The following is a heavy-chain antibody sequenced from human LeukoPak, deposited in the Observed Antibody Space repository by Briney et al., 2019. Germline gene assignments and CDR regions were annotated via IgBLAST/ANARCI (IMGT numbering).Heavy chain of an antibody. D-gene: IGHD5-18*01. J-gene: IGHJ4*02. CDR2: IYYSGST. CDR3: AREQGGYSYGYESFDY. Sequence: PSETLSLTCTVSGGSVSSGSYYWSWIRQPPGKGLEWIGYIYYSGSTNYNPSPKSRVTISVDTSKNQFSLKLSSVTAADTAVYYCAREQGGYSYGYESFDYWGQGTLVTVSS. CDR1: GGSVSSGSYY. V-gene: IGHV4-61*01.